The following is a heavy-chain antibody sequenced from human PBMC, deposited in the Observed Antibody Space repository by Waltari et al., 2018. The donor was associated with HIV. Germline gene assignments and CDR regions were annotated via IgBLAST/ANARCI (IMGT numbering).Heavy chain of an antibody. Sequence: EVQLVESGGGLVKPGGSLRLSCVGSGFTFNIAWINWVRQAPGMGLEWVGRMKSKSDGETLDYGCPVGGRFPISRDDSQITVFLQMNSLKTEDTAVYYCTRKAFSGSYYDSWGQGALVTVSS. D-gene: IGHD1-26*01. CDR1: GFTFNIAW. CDR2: MKSKSDGETL. CDR3: TRKAFSGSYYDS. V-gene: IGHV3-15*01. J-gene: IGHJ4*02.